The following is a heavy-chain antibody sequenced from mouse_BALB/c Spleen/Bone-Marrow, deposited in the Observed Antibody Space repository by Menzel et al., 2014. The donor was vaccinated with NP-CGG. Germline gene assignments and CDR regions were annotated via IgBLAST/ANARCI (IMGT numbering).Heavy chain of an antibody. CDR1: GFNIKDTY. J-gene: IGHJ4*01. Sequence: EVQLQQSGAELVKPGASVKLSCTASGFNIKDTYMHWVKQRPEQGLEWIGRIDPANGNTKYDPKFQGKATITADTSSNTAYLQLSSLTAEDTAVYYCARWEYYAMDYWGQGTSVTISS. CDR2: IDPANGNT. CDR3: ARWEYYAMDY. V-gene: IGHV14-3*02. D-gene: IGHD4-1*01.